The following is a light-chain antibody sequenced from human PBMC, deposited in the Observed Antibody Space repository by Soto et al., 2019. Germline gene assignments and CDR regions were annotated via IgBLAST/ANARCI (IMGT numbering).Light chain of an antibody. Sequence: QSALAQPVSVSGSAGQSITISCTGTTSDVGGYNYVSWYQQHPGKAPKLMIYEVSNRPSGVSNRFSGSKSGNTASLTISGLQTSDEADYYCSSYTSGSTLVFGTGTKVTVL. CDR1: TSDVGGYNY. CDR2: EVS. CDR3: SSYTSGSTLV. V-gene: IGLV2-14*01. J-gene: IGLJ1*01.